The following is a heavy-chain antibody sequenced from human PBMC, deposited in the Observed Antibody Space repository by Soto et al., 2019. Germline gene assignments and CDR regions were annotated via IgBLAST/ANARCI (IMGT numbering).Heavy chain of an antibody. V-gene: IGHV1-18*01. Sequence: QVHLLQSGAEVQKPGASVKVSCKTSGYTINDFGITWVRQAPALGLEWLGWIYSKAGKMNFAPKFQNRVIMTTDTSTSTAFMELTSLTFDDSAIYFCARDIAFDIDYWGQGTLVTVS. J-gene: IGHJ4*02. D-gene: IGHD2-15*01. CDR2: IYSKAGKM. CDR3: ARDIAFDIDY. CDR1: GYTINDFG.